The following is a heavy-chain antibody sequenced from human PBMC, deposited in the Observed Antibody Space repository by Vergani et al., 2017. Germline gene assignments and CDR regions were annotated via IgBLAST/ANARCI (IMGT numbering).Heavy chain of an antibody. Sequence: EVQLLESGGGLVQPGGSLRLSCAASGFTFSSYAMSCVRQATGKGLWWVSAISGSGGSTSYADSVKGRFTISRDNSKNTLYLQMNILRAEDTAVYYCAKDRSTGWDYWGQGTLVTVSS. V-gene: IGHV3-23*01. CDR3: AKDRSTGWDY. CDR2: ISGSGGST. D-gene: IGHD2-15*01. J-gene: IGHJ4*02. CDR1: GFTFSSYA.